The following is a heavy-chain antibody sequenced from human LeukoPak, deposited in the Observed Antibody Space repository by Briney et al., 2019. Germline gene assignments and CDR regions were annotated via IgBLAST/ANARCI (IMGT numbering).Heavy chain of an antibody. CDR3: ARTTVNRYYYYYMDV. CDR1: GGSISSGSYY. D-gene: IGHD4-11*01. J-gene: IGHJ6*03. V-gene: IGHV4-61*02. Sequence: SETLSLTXTVSGGSISSGSYYWSWIRQPAGKGLEWYGRVYPSGSTNYNPSLKSRVTISVDTSKNQFSLKLSSVTAADTAAYYCARTTVNRYYYYYMDVWGKGTTVTVSS. CDR2: VYPSGST.